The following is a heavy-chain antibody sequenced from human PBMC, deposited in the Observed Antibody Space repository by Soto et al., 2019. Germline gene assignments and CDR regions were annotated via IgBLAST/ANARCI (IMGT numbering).Heavy chain of an antibody. CDR2: IYYSGST. D-gene: IGHD2-8*01. CDR3: TKVSSGWFDP. J-gene: IGHJ5*02. CDR1: GGSISSYY. V-gene: IGHV4-59*08. Sequence: SETLCLTCTVSGGSISSYYWSGIRQPPGKGLEWIGYIYYSGSTNYNPSLKSRVTISVDTSKNQFSLRLNSVTAADTAVYYCTKVSSGWFDPWGQGTLVTVSS.